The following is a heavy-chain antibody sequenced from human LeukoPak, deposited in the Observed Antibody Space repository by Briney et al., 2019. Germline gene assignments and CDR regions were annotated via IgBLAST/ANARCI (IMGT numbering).Heavy chain of an antibody. V-gene: IGHV1-2*04. J-gene: IGHJ3*02. Sequence: GASVKVSCKASGYTFTGYYMHWVRQAPGQGLEWMGWINPNSGGTNYAQKFQGWVTMTRDTSISTAYMELSRLRSDDTAVYYCARVTMVRTTSGGAFDIWGQGTMVTVSS. CDR1: GYTFTGYY. CDR3: ARVTMVRTTSGGAFDI. CDR2: INPNSGGT. D-gene: IGHD3-10*01.